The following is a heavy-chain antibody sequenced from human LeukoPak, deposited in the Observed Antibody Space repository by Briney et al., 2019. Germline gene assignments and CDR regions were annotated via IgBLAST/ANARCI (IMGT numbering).Heavy chain of an antibody. J-gene: IGHJ4*02. V-gene: IGHV3-21*01. CDR3: ALLIAAAGSFDY. CDR1: GFTFSSYS. CDR2: ISSSSSYI. D-gene: IGHD6-13*01. Sequence: PGGSLRLSCAASGFTFSSYSMNWVRQAPGKGLEWVSSISSSSSYIYYADSVKGRFTISRDNAKNSLYLQMNSLRAEDTAVYYCALLIAAAGSFDYWGQGTLVTVSS.